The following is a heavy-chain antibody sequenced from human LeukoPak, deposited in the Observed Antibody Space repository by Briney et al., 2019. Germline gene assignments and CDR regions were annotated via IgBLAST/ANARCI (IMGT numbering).Heavy chain of an antibody. J-gene: IGHJ6*02. CDR2: ISAYNGNT. CDR3: ARERAGYYGMDV. Sequence: GASVKVSCKASGYTFTSYGISWVRQAPGQGLEWMGWISAYNGNTNYAQKPQGRVTMTTDTSTSTVYMELSSLRSEDTAVYYCARERAGYYGMDVWGQGTTVTVSS. V-gene: IGHV1-18*01. D-gene: IGHD3-10*01. CDR1: GYTFTSYG.